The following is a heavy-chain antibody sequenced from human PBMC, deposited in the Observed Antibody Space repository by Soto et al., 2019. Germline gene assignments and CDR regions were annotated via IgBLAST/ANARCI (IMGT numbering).Heavy chain of an antibody. J-gene: IGHJ3*02. CDR1: DYTFTSYG. D-gene: IGHD3-10*01. V-gene: IGHV1-18*01. Sequence: QVQVVQSGAEVKKPGASVKVSCKASDYTFTSYGISWVRQAPGQGLEWMGWISAYNGNTNYAQKLQGRVTMTTDTSTSTAYMELRSLRSDDTAVYYCARDLVYGSGSYRKTDAFDIWGQGTMVTVSS. CDR3: ARDLVYGSGSYRKTDAFDI. CDR2: ISAYNGNT.